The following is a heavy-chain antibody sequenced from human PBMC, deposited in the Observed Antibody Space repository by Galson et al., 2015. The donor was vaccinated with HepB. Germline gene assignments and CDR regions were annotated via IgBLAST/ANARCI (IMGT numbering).Heavy chain of an antibody. J-gene: IGHJ4*02. CDR2: ISYFGIST. CDR3: AKDIYSGSFSHYFDS. CDR1: GFTFRSHA. D-gene: IGHD1-26*01. Sequence: SLRLSCAASGFTFRSHAMNWVRQAPGKGLEWVSAISYFGISTEYADSVRGRFTVSRDDSTNTLYLQMTRLRAEDTAVYYYAKDIYSGSFSHYFDSWGQGTPVTVSS. V-gene: IGHV3-23*01.